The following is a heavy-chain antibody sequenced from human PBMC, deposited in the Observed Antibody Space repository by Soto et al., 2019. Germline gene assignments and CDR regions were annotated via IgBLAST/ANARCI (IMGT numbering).Heavy chain of an antibody. Sequence: QVQVVQSGVEVRRPGSSVKVSCKASGDTFKNCVISWVRQSPGQGLELMGGIIPLFGTTDFAQRFQGRLTITTDESTTTAYMELSRLSSEDTATYYCAAELGFGKLSVVWGQGTTVIVSS. D-gene: IGHD3-10*01. CDR3: AAELGFGKLSVV. CDR1: GDTFKNCV. CDR2: IIPLFGTT. V-gene: IGHV1-69*01. J-gene: IGHJ6*02.